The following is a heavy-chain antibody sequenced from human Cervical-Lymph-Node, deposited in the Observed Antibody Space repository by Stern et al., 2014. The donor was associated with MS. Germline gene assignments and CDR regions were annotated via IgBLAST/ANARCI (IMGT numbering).Heavy chain of an antibody. Sequence: VQLVESGGGLVKPGGSLRLSCAASGFTFSDYYMSWIRQAPGKGLEWVSYISSSSSYTNYADSVKGRFTISRDNAKNSLYLQMNSLRAEDTAVYYCARAGFCSGGSCYPQFDYWGQGTLVTVSS. V-gene: IGHV3-11*06. J-gene: IGHJ4*02. CDR3: ARAGFCSGGSCYPQFDY. CDR2: ISSSSSYT. D-gene: IGHD2-15*01. CDR1: GFTFSDYY.